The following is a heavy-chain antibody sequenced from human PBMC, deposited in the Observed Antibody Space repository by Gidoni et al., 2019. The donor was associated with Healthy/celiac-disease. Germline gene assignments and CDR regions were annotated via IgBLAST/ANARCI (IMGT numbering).Heavy chain of an antibody. D-gene: IGHD2-2*01. V-gene: IGHV4-39*01. J-gene: IGHJ4*02. CDR2: SYYSGST. Sequence: QLQLQESGPGLVKPSETLSLTCTVSGGSISSSSYYWGWIRQPPGKGLEWIGSSYYSGSTYYHPSLQSPVPISVDTSQNQFSLKLSSVTAADTAVYYCASWGDIVVVPADYWGQGTLVTVSS. CDR1: GGSISSSSYY. CDR3: ASWGDIVVVPADY.